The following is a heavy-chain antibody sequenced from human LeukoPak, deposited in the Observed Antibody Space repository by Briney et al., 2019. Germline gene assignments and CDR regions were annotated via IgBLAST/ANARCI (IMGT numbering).Heavy chain of an antibody. CDR3: AREGVAGTGLDY. CDR2: IDPSGGT. V-gene: IGHV1-46*01. D-gene: IGHD6-13*01. CDR1: GYTFSMYN. J-gene: IGHJ4*02. Sequence: ASVKVSCKASGYTFSMYNMHWVRQAPGQGLEWMGIIDPSGGTSYAQKSQGRITVTRDTSTSTLYMELSSLRSEDRAVYYCAREGVAGTGLDYWGQGTLVTVSS.